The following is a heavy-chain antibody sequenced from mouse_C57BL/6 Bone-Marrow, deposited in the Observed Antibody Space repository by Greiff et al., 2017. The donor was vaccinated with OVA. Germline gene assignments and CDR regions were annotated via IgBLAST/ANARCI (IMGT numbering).Heavy chain of an antibody. D-gene: IGHD2-3*01. CDR1: GFTFSSYA. Sequence: EVQLQQPGGGLVKPGGSLKLSCAASGFTFSSYAMSWVRQTPEKRLEWVATISDGGSYTYYPDNVKGRFTLSRDNAKNNLYLQMSHLKSEDTAMYYCARDPLDSGYYEGAYWGQGTLVTVSA. CDR2: ISDGGSYT. V-gene: IGHV5-4*01. CDR3: ARDPLDSGYYEGAY. J-gene: IGHJ3*01.